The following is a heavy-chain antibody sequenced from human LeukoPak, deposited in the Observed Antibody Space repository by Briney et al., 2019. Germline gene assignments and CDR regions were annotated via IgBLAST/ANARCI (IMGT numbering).Heavy chain of an antibody. V-gene: IGHV3-7*01. CDR2: IKEDGSEK. CDR1: GFTFSSYW. CDR3: AKYRLIWLPAPVFDY. Sequence: GGSLRLSCAASGFTFSSYWMSWVRQAPGKGLEWVANIKEDGSEKYYVDSVKGRFTISRDHAKNSLFLQMNSLRVDDTAVYYCAKYRLIWLPAPVFDYWGQGTLVTVFS. J-gene: IGHJ4*02. D-gene: IGHD3/OR15-3a*01.